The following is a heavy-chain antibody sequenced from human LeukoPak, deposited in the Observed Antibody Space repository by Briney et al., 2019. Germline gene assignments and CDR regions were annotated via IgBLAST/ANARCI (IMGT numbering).Heavy chain of an antibody. CDR2: INDSGST. J-gene: IGHJ4*02. V-gene: IGHV4-34*01. D-gene: IGHD2-2*02. Sequence: PSETLSLTCAVYAGSFSGYYWSWLRQPSGKGLEWIGEINDSGSTNYNPSLKSRFTISVDTSKNQFSLKLSFVTAADTAVYYCARGYDCSSSSCYTLFDLWGQGTLVTVSS. CDR1: AGSFSGYY. CDR3: ARGYDCSSSSCYTLFDL.